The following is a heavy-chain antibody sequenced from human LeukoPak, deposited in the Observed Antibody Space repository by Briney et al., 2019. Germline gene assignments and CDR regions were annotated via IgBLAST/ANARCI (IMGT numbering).Heavy chain of an antibody. Sequence: PSETLSLTCTVSGGSISSGGYYWSWIRQHPGKGLEWIGYIYYSGSTYYNPSLKSRVTISVDTSKNQFSLKLSSVTAADTAVYYCAARAAAGTDDAFDIWGQGTMVTVSS. CDR2: IYYSGST. V-gene: IGHV4-31*03. CDR3: AARAAAGTDDAFDI. J-gene: IGHJ3*02. CDR1: GGSISSGGYY. D-gene: IGHD6-13*01.